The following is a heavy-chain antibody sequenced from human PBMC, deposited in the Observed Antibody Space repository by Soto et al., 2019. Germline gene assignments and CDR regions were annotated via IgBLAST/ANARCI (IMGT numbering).Heavy chain of an antibody. Sequence: GGSLRLSCAASGFTFSSYWMSWVRQAPGKGLEWVANIKQDGSEKYYVDSVKGRFTISRDNAKNSLYLQMNSLRAEDTVVYYCARDLRYNWNYDAFDIWGQGTMVTVSS. CDR3: ARDLRYNWNYDAFDI. CDR1: GFTFSSYW. J-gene: IGHJ3*02. D-gene: IGHD1-7*01. CDR2: IKQDGSEK. V-gene: IGHV3-7*03.